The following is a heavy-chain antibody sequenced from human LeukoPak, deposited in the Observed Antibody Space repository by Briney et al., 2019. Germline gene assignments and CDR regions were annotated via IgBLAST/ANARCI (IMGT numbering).Heavy chain of an antibody. CDR3: SRGWSVAAAAHYDH. D-gene: IGHD2-2*01. Sequence: PGGSLRLSCIASGFTFGDYAMTWVRQAPGKGLEWVGFIRSKANGGTTEYAASVKGRFTISRDDSKSIVYLEVNSLQTEDTAVYYCSRGWSVAAAAHYDHWGQGTLVTVSS. CDR1: GFTFGDYA. V-gene: IGHV3-49*04. J-gene: IGHJ4*02. CDR2: IRSKANGGTT.